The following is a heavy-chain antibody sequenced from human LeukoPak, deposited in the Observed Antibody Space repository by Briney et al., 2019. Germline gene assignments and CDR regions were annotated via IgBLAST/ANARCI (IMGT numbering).Heavy chain of an antibody. J-gene: IGHJ4*02. D-gene: IGHD1-1*01. CDR2: VYYTGST. Sequence: SETLSLTCTVSGGSLRSSSYYGAWIRQPPGKGLEWIGSVYYTGSTYYRPSLTGRLTISVDASKNQSSLRLNSVTAADMAVYYCAKHAAPNDLLVDYWGQGSLVTVSS. V-gene: IGHV4-39*01. CDR1: GGSLRSSSYY. CDR3: AKHAAPNDLLVDY.